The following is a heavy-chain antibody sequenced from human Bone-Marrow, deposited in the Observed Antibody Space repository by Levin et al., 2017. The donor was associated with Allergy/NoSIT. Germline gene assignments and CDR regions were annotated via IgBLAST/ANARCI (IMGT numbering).Heavy chain of an antibody. Sequence: SETLSLTCSVSGASLNVGFWGWIRQSPGKGLEWIVHMSFSGTANYNPSLRSRVTMSGDTSRNEFSLKLTAVTAADSATYFCVRGGVVTTDSVWWWGQGIVVTVSS. CDR1: GASLNVGF. D-gene: IGHD3-10*01. J-gene: IGHJ1*01. CDR3: VRGGVVTTDSVWW. V-gene: IGHV4-59*01. CDR2: MSFSGTA.